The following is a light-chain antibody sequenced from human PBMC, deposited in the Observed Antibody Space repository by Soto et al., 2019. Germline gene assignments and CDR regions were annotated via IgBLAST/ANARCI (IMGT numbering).Light chain of an antibody. V-gene: IGKV3-15*01. CDR2: GAS. Sequence: EIGMTQYPATLSVSPGERATLSWRASQSVSSKLAWYQQKPGQAPRLLIYGASTRATGIPARFGGSGSATEFTLPISSLKSQDFALYYCQQYNNRPPITFGQGTRLEIK. CDR1: QSVSSK. J-gene: IGKJ5*01. CDR3: QQYNNRPPIT.